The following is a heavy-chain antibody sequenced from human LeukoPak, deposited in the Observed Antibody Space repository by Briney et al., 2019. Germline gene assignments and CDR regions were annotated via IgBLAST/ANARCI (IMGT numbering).Heavy chain of an antibody. V-gene: IGHV3-23*01. D-gene: IGHD5-18*01. CDR1: GFTFSSYA. CDR2: ISGSGGST. CDR3: AKEEQLWLTGTALR. J-gene: IGHJ4*02. Sequence: GGSLRLSCAASGFTFSSYAMSWVRQAPGKGLEWVSAISGSGGSTYYADSVKGRFTISRDNSRNTLYLQMNSLRAEDTAVYYCAKEEQLWLTGTALRWGQGTLVIVST.